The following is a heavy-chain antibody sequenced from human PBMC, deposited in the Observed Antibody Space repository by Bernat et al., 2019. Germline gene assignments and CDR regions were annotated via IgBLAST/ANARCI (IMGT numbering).Heavy chain of an antibody. V-gene: IGHV2-5*02. CDR1: GFSLSTSGVG. CDR3: AHLTSSRIYYYYMDV. D-gene: IGHD2-2*01. Sequence: QITLKESGPTLVKPTQTLTLTCTFSGFSLSTSGVGVGWIRQPPGKALEWLALIYWDGDKRYSPYLKSRLTITKDTSKNQVVLTMTNMDPVDTATYYCAHLTSSRIYYYYMDVWGQGTTVTVSS. J-gene: IGHJ6*03. CDR2: IYWDGDK.